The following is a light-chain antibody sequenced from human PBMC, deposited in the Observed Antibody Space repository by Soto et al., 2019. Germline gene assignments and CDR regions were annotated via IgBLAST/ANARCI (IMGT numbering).Light chain of an antibody. Sequence: DIQMTQSPSTLSASLGDRVTITCRASQTVRRWLAWYQQKPGKAPKLLIYKASTLDSGVPSRFSGSGSETEFTLTISRLHPDDLATYYCQHYHTYPYTFGQGTNLEIK. V-gene: IGKV1-5*03. CDR2: KAS. J-gene: IGKJ2*01. CDR3: QHYHTYPYT. CDR1: QTVRRW.